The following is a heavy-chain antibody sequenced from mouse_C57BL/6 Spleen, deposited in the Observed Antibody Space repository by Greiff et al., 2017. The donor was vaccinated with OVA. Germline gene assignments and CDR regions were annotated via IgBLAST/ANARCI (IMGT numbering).Heavy chain of an antibody. D-gene: IGHD1-1*01. J-gene: IGHJ2*01. CDR3: AREDNYYGSSPHFDY. Sequence: VQLQQSGPELVKPGASVKISCKASGYAFSSSWMNWVKQRPGKGLEWIGRIYPGDGDTNYNGKFKGKATLTADKSSSTAYMQLSSLTSEDSAVYFCAREDNYYGSSPHFDYWGQGTTRTVSS. V-gene: IGHV1-82*01. CDR2: IYPGDGDT. CDR1: GYAFSSSW.